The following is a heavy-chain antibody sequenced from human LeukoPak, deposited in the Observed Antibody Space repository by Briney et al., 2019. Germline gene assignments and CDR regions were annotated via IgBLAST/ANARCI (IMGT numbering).Heavy chain of an antibody. D-gene: IGHD6-19*01. CDR2: INPSGGST. CDR1: GYTFTSYY. J-gene: IGHJ4*02. Sequence: ASVKVSCKASGYTFTSYYMHWVRQAPGQGLEWMGIINPSGGSTSYAQKFQGRVTMTRDTSTSTVYMELSSLRSEDTAAYYCARVTGAGYFDYWGQGTLVTVSS. V-gene: IGHV1-46*01. CDR3: ARVTGAGYFDY.